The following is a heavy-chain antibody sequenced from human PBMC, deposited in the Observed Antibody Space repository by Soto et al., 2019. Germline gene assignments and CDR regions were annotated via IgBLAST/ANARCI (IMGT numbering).Heavy chain of an antibody. J-gene: IGHJ4*02. CDR3: ARGAAAGHRFDY. Sequence: SETLSLTCTVSGGSISSYYWSWIRQPAGKGLEWIGRIYTSGSTNYNPSLKSRVTMSVDTSKSQFSLKLSSVTAADTAVYYCARGAAAGHRFDYWGQGTLVTVSS. V-gene: IGHV4-4*07. CDR1: GGSISSYY. D-gene: IGHD6-13*01. CDR2: IYTSGST.